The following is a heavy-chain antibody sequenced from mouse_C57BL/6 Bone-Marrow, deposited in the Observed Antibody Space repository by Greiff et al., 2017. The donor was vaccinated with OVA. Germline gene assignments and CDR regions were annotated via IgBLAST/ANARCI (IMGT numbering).Heavy chain of an antibody. CDR2: IWGCGST. J-gene: IGHJ3*01. D-gene: IGHD2-1*01. Sequence: VKLVESGPGLVAPSQSLSITCTVSWFSLTSYGVDLFRQPPGKGLEWLGVIWGCGSTTYNSALLYRLSISKDNSKSQVFLKMNSLQTEYTAVYYCARIYYGKSSWFAYWGKGTLVTVAA. CDR1: WFSLTSYG. CDR3: ARIYYGKSSWFAY. V-gene: IGHV2-9*01.